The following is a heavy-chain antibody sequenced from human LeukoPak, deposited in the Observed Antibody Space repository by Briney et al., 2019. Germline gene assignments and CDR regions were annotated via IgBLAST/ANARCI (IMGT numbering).Heavy chain of an antibody. Sequence: ASVKVSCKASGYTFTSYDVNWVRQATGQGLEWMGWMNPNSGNTGYAQKFQGRVTMTRNTSISTAYMELSSLRSEDTAVYYCARVEGHSSGAHSDYWGQGTLVTVSS. D-gene: IGHD3-22*01. CDR3: ARVEGHSSGAHSDY. V-gene: IGHV1-8*01. CDR1: GYTFTSYD. CDR2: MNPNSGNT. J-gene: IGHJ4*02.